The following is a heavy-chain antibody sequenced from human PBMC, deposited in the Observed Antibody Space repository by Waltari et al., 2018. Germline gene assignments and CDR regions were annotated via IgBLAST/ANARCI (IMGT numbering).Heavy chain of an antibody. CDR1: GYTFTGYY. CDR3: AMRRQDDSSGPVDY. V-gene: IGHV1-2*02. CDR2: SNPTGGGT. D-gene: IGHD3-22*01. J-gene: IGHJ4*02. Sequence: QVQLVQSGAEVKKPGASVKVSCKASGYTFTGYYLHRLRQAPGQGREGMGWSNPTGGGTNYAQKFEGRGTMTRDTSISTADMELSRLRSHDTAVEYCAMRRQDDSSGPVDYWGQGTLVTVSS.